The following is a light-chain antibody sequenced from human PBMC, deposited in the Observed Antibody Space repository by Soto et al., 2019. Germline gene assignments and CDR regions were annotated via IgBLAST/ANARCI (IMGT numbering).Light chain of an antibody. J-gene: IGKJ4*01. Sequence: EIVLTQSPATLSLSPGETAALSCRASQSISDDLAWYQQKPGQAPRLLIYDASNRATGVPGRFRGSGSGTDFTLTINSLEPEDFAVYFCQHRSNWPLTFGGGTKVDLK. CDR2: DAS. V-gene: IGKV3-11*01. CDR1: QSISDD. CDR3: QHRSNWPLT.